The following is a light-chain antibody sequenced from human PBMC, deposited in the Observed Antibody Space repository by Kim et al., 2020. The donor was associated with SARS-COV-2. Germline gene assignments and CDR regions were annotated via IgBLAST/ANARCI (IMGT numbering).Light chain of an antibody. Sequence: GQSIPISCTGSSSDIGGYNYVSWYQQHPGKAPKLRIYEVSERPSGVPDRFSGSKAGDTASLTVSGLQAEDEAGYYCSSYAGSNIVVFGGGTQLTVL. CDR3: SSYAGSNIVV. V-gene: IGLV2-8*01. CDR1: SSDIGGYNY. CDR2: EVS. J-gene: IGLJ2*01.